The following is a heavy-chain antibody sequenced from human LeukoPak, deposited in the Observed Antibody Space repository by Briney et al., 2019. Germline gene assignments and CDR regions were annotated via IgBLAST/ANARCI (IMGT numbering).Heavy chain of an antibody. J-gene: IGHJ4*02. CDR3: AREGVAATGLDY. Sequence: ASVEVSCKASGYTFTSYYMHWVRQAPGQGLEWMGIINPSGGSTSYAQKFQDRVTMTRDTSTSTVYMELSSLRSEDTAVYYCAREGVAATGLDYWGQGTLVTVSS. D-gene: IGHD6-13*01. CDR2: INPSGGST. V-gene: IGHV1-46*01. CDR1: GYTFTSYY.